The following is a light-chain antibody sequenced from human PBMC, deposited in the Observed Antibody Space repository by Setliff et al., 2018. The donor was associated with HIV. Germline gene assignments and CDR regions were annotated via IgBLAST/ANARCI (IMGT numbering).Light chain of an antibody. Sequence: QSVLTQPAPVSGSPGQSITISCTGTSSDVGGYNYVSWFQQHPGKAPKLLIYEVSNRPSGVSYRFSGSKSGNTASLTISGLQAEDEAHYYCSSFTNTYALDVFGTGTKVTVL. J-gene: IGLJ1*01. V-gene: IGLV2-14*01. CDR1: SSDVGGYNY. CDR2: EVS. CDR3: SSFTNTYALDV.